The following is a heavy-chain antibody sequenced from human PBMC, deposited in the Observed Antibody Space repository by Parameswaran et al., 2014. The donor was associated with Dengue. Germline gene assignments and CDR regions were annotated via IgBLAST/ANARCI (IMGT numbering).Heavy chain of an antibody. Sequence: GSLRLSCAASGFTFSSYSMNWVRQAPGKGLEWVSSISSSSSYIYYADSVKGRFTISRDNAKNSLYLQMNSLRAEDTAVYYCARDGNDYVWGSYRPHYFDYWGQGTLVTVSS. V-gene: IGHV3-21*01. CDR2: ISSSSSYI. CDR3: ARDGNDYVWGSYRPHYFDY. D-gene: IGHD3-16*02. J-gene: IGHJ4*02. CDR1: GFTFSSYS.